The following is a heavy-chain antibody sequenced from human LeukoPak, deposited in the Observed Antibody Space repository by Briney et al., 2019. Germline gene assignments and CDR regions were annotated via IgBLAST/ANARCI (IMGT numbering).Heavy chain of an antibody. D-gene: IGHD3-10*01. V-gene: IGHV4-59*01. Sequence: SETLSLTCTVSGGSISSYYWSWIRQPPGKGLEWIGYIYYSGSTNYNPSLKSRVTISVDTSKNQFSLKLSSVTAADTAVYYCARTYYMGYFDCWGQGTLVTVSS. CDR3: ARTYYMGYFDC. CDR2: IYYSGST. J-gene: IGHJ4*02. CDR1: GGSISSYY.